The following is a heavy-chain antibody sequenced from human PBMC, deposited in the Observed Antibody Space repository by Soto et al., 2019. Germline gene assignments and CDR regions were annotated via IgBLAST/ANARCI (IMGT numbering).Heavy chain of an antibody. Sequence: PGGSLRLSCAASGFTFSSYGMHWVRQAPGKGLEWVSAISGSGGSTYYADSVKGRFTISRDNSKNTLYLQMNSLRAEDTAVYYCAKTLISSSWPYYFDYWGQGTLVTVSS. CDR3: AKTLISSSWPYYFDY. J-gene: IGHJ4*02. CDR1: GFTFSSYG. CDR2: ISGSGGST. D-gene: IGHD6-13*01. V-gene: IGHV3-23*01.